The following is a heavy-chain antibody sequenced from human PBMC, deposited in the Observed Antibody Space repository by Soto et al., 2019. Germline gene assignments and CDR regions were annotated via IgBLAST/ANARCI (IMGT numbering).Heavy chain of an antibody. CDR3: ARGNSSSWYSPRYYYYGMDV. CDR2: ISAYNGNT. D-gene: IGHD6-13*01. V-gene: IGHV1-18*01. CDR1: GYTFTSYG. J-gene: IGHJ6*02. Sequence: ASVKVSCKASGYTFTSYGISWVRQAPGQGLEWMGWISAYNGNTNYAQKLQGRVTMTTDTSTSTAYMELRSLRSDDTAVYYCARGNSSSWYSPRYYYYGMDVWGQGTTVTVSS.